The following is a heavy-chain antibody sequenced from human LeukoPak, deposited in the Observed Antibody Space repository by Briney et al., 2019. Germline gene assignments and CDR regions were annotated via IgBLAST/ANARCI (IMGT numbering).Heavy chain of an antibody. V-gene: IGHV3-74*01. D-gene: IGHD5-12*01. CDR1: GFTFSNYW. Sequence: GGSLRLSCAASGFTFSNYWMHWVRRAPGKGLVWVSRISTDGSSTSYADSVEGRFTISRDNAKNTLYLQMNSLRTEDTAVYYCARRIVAGSLDYWGQGSLVTVSS. CDR3: ARRIVAGSLDY. J-gene: IGHJ4*02. CDR2: ISTDGSST.